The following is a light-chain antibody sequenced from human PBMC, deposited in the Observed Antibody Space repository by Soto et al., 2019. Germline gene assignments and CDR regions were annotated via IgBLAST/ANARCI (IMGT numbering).Light chain of an antibody. Sequence: EIVLTQSPGTLSLSPGERATLSCRASQSVSNNYLAWYQQKPGQAPRLLIYGASNMATGIPDRFSGSGSGTDFTLTISRLEPEDFAVYYCQQYDSSPKTFGQGTKVDIK. J-gene: IGKJ1*01. CDR3: QQYDSSPKT. CDR2: GAS. V-gene: IGKV3-20*01. CDR1: QSVSNNY.